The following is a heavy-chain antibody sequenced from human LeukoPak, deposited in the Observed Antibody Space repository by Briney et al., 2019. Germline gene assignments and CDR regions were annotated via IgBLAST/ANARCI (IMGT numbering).Heavy chain of an antibody. Sequence: SVTVSCKASGGTFSSYAISWVRQAPGQGLEWMGGIIPIFGTANYAQKFQGRVTITADESTSTAYMELSSLRSEDTAVYYCARGRWASGGSFFDYWGQGTLVTVSS. CDR2: IIPIFGTA. CDR3: ARGRWASGGSFFDY. CDR1: GGTFSSYA. D-gene: IGHD3-10*01. J-gene: IGHJ4*02. V-gene: IGHV1-69*13.